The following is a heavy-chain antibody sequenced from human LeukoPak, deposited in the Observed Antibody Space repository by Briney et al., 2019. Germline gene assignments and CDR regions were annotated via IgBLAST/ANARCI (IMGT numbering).Heavy chain of an antibody. D-gene: IGHD1-26*01. CDR2: IYYSVST. J-gene: IGHJ5*02. CDR3: ARHEYSGSYYGLSWFDP. CDR1: GGSISSSGYY. V-gene: IGHV4-39*01. Sequence: SSETLSLTCTVSGGSISSSGYYWGWIRQPPGKGLEWIASIYYSVSTYYNPSLKSRVTISVDTSKNQLSLKLSSLTAADTAVYYCARHEYSGSYYGLSWFDPWGQGTLVTVSS.